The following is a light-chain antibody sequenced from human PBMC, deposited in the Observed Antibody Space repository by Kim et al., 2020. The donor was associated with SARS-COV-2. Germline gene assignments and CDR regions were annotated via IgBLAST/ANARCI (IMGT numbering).Light chain of an antibody. CDR2: GAS. CDR1: QDIRNY. J-gene: IGKJ1*01. CDR3: QQYNTYPWT. Sequence: DIQMTQSPSSLSASVGDRVTITCRASQDIRNYLAWFQQKPGKAPKSLIYGASSLQSGVPSKFSGGGSGTHFTLIISSLQPEDFATYYCQQYNTYPWTFGQGTKVDIK. V-gene: IGKV1-16*02.